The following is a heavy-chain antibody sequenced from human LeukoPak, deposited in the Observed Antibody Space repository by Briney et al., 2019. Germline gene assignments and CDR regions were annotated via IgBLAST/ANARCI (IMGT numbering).Heavy chain of an antibody. Sequence: GGSLRLSCAASGFTVSSNYMSWVRQAPGKGLEWVSVIYSGGSTYYADSVKGRFTISRDNFKNTLYLQMNSLRAEDTAVHYCARVTMVRGVITKPYWGQGTLVTVSS. CDR1: GFTVSSNY. V-gene: IGHV3-66*01. D-gene: IGHD3-10*01. CDR3: ARVTMVRGVITKPY. J-gene: IGHJ4*02. CDR2: IYSGGST.